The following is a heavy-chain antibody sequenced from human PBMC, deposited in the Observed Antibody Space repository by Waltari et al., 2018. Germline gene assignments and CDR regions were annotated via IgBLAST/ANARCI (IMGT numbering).Heavy chain of an antibody. Sequence: EVQLVQSGAEVKKPGESLKISCKGSGYSFTSYWIGWVRKMPGKGLEWMGIIYPGDSDTRYSPSFQGQVTISADKSISTAYLQWSSLKASDTAMYYCARHSLGSFTVTTNWFDPWGQGTLVTVSS. CDR2: IYPGDSDT. J-gene: IGHJ5*02. CDR3: ARHSLGSFTVTTNWFDP. CDR1: GYSFTSYW. V-gene: IGHV5-51*01. D-gene: IGHD4-4*01.